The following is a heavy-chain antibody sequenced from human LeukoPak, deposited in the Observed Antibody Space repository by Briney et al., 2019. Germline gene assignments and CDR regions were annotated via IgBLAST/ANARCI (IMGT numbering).Heavy chain of an antibody. Sequence: GGSLRLSCAASGFTFSSHAMSWVRQSPEKGLEWVSAISDSGGSTYYADSAKGRFTISRDNSKNTLYLQMNSLRAEDTAVYYCAKEDYYDSSGYYPLGYWGQGTLVTVSP. CDR1: GFTFSSHA. CDR3: AKEDYYDSSGYYPLGY. V-gene: IGHV3-23*01. CDR2: ISDSGGST. D-gene: IGHD3-22*01. J-gene: IGHJ4*02.